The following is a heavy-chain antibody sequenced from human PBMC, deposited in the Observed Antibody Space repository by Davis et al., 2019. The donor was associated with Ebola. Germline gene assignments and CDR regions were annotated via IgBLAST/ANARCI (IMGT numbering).Heavy chain of an antibody. CDR2: VSTRSSYI. CDR3: VRDWDGSGSFDY. Sequence: GGSLRLSCIASGFTFSSYTMNWVRQAPGKGLEWVSSVSTRSSYIHYADSVKGRFTISRDNAKSSLYLQMNSLRAEATAVYYCVRDWDGSGSFDYWGQGTLVTVSS. D-gene: IGHD1-26*01. J-gene: IGHJ4*02. CDR1: GFTFSSYT. V-gene: IGHV3-21*01.